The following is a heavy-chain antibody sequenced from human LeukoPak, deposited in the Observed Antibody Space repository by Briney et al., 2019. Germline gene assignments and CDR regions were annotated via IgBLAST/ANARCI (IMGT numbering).Heavy chain of an antibody. CDR2: IYSGGST. J-gene: IGHJ4*02. V-gene: IGHV3-53*01. CDR1: GFTVSSNY. D-gene: IGHD5-24*01. CDR3: ARGGRDGYNPGY. Sequence: PGGYLRLSCAASGFTVSSNYMSWVHQAPGKGLEWVSVIYSGGSTYYADSVEGRFTISSDDTKNTLNVQMNSLSAETTAVYYCARGGRDGYNPGYLGQGTLVTVSS.